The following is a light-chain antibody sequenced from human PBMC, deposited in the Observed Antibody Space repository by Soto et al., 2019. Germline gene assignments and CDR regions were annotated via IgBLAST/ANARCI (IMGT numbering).Light chain of an antibody. CDR1: SGHSSYS. Sequence: QAVVTQSPSASASLGASVKLTCTLSSGHSSYSIAWHQQQPEKGPRYLMKLNNDGSHSKGDGIPDRVSGSSSGAERYLTISSPQSEDEYDYYCQTWGTGTWVFGGGTKLTVL. V-gene: IGLV4-69*01. CDR3: QTWGTGTWV. CDR2: LNNDGSH. J-gene: IGLJ3*02.